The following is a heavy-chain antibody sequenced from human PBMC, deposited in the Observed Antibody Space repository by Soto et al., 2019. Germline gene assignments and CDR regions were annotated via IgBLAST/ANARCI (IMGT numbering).Heavy chain of an antibody. CDR3: AKGHYDILTGLFDY. Sequence: HPGGSLRLSCAASGFTFDDYAMHWVRRAPGKGLEWVSGISWNSGSIGYADSVKGRFTISRDNAKNSLYLQMNSLRAEDTALYYCAKGHYDILTGLFDYWGQGTLVTVSS. J-gene: IGHJ4*02. CDR1: GFTFDDYA. D-gene: IGHD3-9*01. CDR2: ISWNSGSI. V-gene: IGHV3-9*01.